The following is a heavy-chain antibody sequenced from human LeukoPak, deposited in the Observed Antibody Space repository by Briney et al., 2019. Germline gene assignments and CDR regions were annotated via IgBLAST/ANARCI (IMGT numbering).Heavy chain of an antibody. CDR3: ARHQRLGYYYGSGPDY. CDR1: GGSISSYY. Sequence: PSETLSLTCTVSGGSISSYYWSWIRQPPGKGLEWIGEINHSGSTNYNPSLKSRVTISVDTSKNQFSLKLSSVTAADTAVYYCARHQRLGYYYGSGPDYWGQGTLVTVSS. CDR2: INHSGST. D-gene: IGHD3-10*01. J-gene: IGHJ4*02. V-gene: IGHV4-34*01.